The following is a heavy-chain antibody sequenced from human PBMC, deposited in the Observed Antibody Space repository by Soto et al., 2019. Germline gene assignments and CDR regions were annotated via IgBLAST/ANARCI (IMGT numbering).Heavy chain of an antibody. D-gene: IGHD2-21*02. Sequence: AAGNVSCKASGYTFTSYGISCVRQAPGQGLEWMGWISAYNGNTNYAQKLQGRVTMTTDTSTSTAYMELRSLRSDDTAVYYCARDGRYVVVTATGFDYWGQGTLVTVSS. V-gene: IGHV1-18*01. CDR1: GYTFTSYG. J-gene: IGHJ4*02. CDR3: ARDGRYVVVTATGFDY. CDR2: ISAYNGNT.